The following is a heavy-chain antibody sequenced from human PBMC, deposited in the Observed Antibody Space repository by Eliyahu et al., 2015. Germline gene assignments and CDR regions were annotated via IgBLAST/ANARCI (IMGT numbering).Heavy chain of an antibody. D-gene: IGHD6-13*01. Sequence: EVQLVESGGGLVQPGGXLXXSXXASGFTFSNYWMSWVRQAPGKGLEWVANIKQDGSEKGYVDSVKGRFTISRDNARNSLYLQMNSLGAEDTAVYYCAKVEQQVGDPARPWGQGTLVTVSS. J-gene: IGHJ5*02. CDR1: GFTFSNYW. V-gene: IGHV3-7*01. CDR3: AKVEQQVGDPARP. CDR2: IKQDGSEK.